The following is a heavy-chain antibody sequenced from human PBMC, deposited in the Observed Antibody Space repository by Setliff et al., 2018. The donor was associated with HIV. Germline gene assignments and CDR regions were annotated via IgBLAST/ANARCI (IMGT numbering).Heavy chain of an antibody. CDR3: ARLGGICSGGSCTALAYTMDV. CDR2: IYPGDSDT. Sequence: GESLKISCQSSGYSFSSNWIAWVRQMPGEGLEWMGIIYPGDSDTRYSPSLQGQVSISVDVSLNTAYLQWRSLQASDTAMYYCARLGGICSGGSCTALAYTMDVWGQGTTVTVSS. CDR1: GYSFSSNW. D-gene: IGHD2-15*01. J-gene: IGHJ6*02. V-gene: IGHV5-51*01.